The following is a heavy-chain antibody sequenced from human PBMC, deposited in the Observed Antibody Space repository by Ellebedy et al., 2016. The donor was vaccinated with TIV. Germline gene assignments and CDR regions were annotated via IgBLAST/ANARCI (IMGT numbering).Heavy chain of an antibody. J-gene: IGHJ6*02. CDR1: GYTFTGYY. CDR2: INPNSGGT. V-gene: IGHV1-2*04. CDR3: ARESGDGSGSYYYHYYGMDV. Sequence: AASVKVSCKASGYTFTGYYMHWVRQAPGQGLEWMGWINPNSGGTNYAQKFQGWVTMTRDTSISTAYMELSRLRSDDTAVYYCARESGDGSGSYYYHYYGMDVWGQGTTVTVSS. D-gene: IGHD3-10*01.